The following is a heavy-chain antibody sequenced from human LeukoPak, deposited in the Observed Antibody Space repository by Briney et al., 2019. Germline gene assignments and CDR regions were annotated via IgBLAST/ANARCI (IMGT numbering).Heavy chain of an antibody. V-gene: IGHV1-8*01. CDR1: GYTFTSYD. D-gene: IGHD6-13*01. J-gene: IGHJ5*02. CDR3: ARTPGAAGRKNWFDP. CDR2: MNPNSGNT. Sequence: ASVKVSCKASGYTFTSYDINWVRQATGQGLEWMGWMNPNSGNTGYAQKFQGRVTMTRNTSICTAYMELSSLRSEDTAVYYCARTPGAAGRKNWFDPWGQGTLVTVSS.